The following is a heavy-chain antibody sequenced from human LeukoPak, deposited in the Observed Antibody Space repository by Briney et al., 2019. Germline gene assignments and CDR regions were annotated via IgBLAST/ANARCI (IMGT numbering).Heavy chain of an antibody. V-gene: IGHV3-7*03. J-gene: IGHJ4*02. D-gene: IGHD5-24*01. CDR3: AKDIYRGLDMATRPDY. Sequence: GGSLRLSCAASGFTFSNYWMTWVRQAPGKGLEWVANIKEDGSVKFYVDSAKGRFTISRDDSKNSLYLQMNSLRTEDTAFYYCAKDIYRGLDMATRPDYWGQGTLVTVSS. CDR2: IKEDGSVK. CDR1: GFTFSNYW.